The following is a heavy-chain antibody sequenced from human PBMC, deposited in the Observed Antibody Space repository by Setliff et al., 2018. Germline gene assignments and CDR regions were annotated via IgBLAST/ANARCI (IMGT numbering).Heavy chain of an antibody. CDR1: GGSFSGYY. D-gene: IGHD4-17*01. CDR2: IYYGGGT. J-gene: IGHJ2*01. Sequence: SETLSLTCAVYGGSFSGYYWGWVRQPPGKGLEWIATIYYGGGTYYNPSLKSRVTISLDMSKNQFSLRLNSLTAADTAVYFCARHRRPDYGDFISWYFDLWGRGTLVTVSS. CDR3: ARHRRPDYGDFISWYFDL. V-gene: IGHV4-34*11.